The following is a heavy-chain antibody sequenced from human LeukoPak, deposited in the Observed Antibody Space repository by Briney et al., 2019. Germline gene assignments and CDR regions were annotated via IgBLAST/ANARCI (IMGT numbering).Heavy chain of an antibody. CDR3: ARDWGSGWPYYFDY. CDR2: IIPILGIA. J-gene: IGHJ4*02. V-gene: IGHV1-69*04. Sequence: ASVKVSCKASGYTFTSYAISWVRQAPGQGLEWMGRIIPILGIANYAQKFQGRVTITADKSTSTAYMELSSLRSEDTAVYYCARDWGSGWPYYFDYWGQGTLVTVSS. CDR1: GYTFTSYA. D-gene: IGHD6-19*01.